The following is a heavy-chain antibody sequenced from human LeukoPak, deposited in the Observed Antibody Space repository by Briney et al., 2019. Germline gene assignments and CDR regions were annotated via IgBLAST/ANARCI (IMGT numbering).Heavy chain of an antibody. J-gene: IGHJ4*02. V-gene: IGHV4-59*01. Sequence: SETLSLTCTVSGGSISSYYWSWIRQPPGKGLEWIGYIYYSGSTNYNPSLKSRVTISVDTSKNQFSLKLSSVTAADTAVYYCARVRCPHYYDSSGYYEIFDYWGQGTLVTVSS. D-gene: IGHD3-22*01. CDR1: GGSISSYY. CDR2: IYYSGST. CDR3: ARVRCPHYYDSSGYYEIFDY.